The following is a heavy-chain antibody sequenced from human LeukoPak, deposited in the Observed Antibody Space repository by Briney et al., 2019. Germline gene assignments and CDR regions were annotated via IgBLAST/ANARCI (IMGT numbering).Heavy chain of an antibody. D-gene: IGHD6-13*01. J-gene: IGHJ4*02. Sequence: GGSLRLSCAASGFTFSSYAMSWVRQAPGKGLEWVSAISGSGGSTYYADSVKGRFTISRDNSKNTLYLQMNRLRAEDTAVYYCAKGTVGIAAAEYYFDYWGQGTLVTVSS. CDR3: AKGTVGIAAAEYYFDY. CDR1: GFTFSSYA. CDR2: ISGSGGST. V-gene: IGHV3-23*01.